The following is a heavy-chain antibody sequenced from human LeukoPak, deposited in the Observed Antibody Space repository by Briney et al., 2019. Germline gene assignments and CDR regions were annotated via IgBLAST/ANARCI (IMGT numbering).Heavy chain of an antibody. V-gene: IGHV4-30-4*02. CDR1: SGSFNSGDYY. D-gene: IGHD2-21*02. Sequence: PSETLSLTCTVSSGSFNSGDYYWSWVRQSPGKGLEWIGFIYYSGVTYYNPSLKSRVTISIDMSKNQFSLKLSSVTAADTAVYYCAREPGGDCGGDCYSDAFDIWGQGTMVTVSS. J-gene: IGHJ3*02. CDR2: IYYSGVT. CDR3: AREPGGDCGGDCYSDAFDI.